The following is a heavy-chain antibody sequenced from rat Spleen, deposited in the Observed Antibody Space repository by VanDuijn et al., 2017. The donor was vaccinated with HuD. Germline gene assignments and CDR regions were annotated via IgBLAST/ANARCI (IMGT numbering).Heavy chain of an antibody. Sequence: EVQLVESDGGLVQPGRSLKLSCAVSGFTFSDYYMAWVRQAPKKGLEWVAYISYDGGSTYYRDPVKGRFTISRDNTKSTLSLQMDSLRSEDTATYYCARRHYGYTDYFDYWGQGVMVTVSS. D-gene: IGHD1-11*01. CDR1: GFTFSDYY. V-gene: IGHV5-7*01. CDR3: ARRHYGYTDYFDY. CDR2: ISYDGGST. J-gene: IGHJ2*01.